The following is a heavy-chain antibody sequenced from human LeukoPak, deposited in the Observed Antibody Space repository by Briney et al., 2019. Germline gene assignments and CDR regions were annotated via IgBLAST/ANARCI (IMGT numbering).Heavy chain of an antibody. V-gene: IGHV1-2*02. CDR3: AGRPDTAIVPIFDY. Sequence: ASVKVSCKASGYTFTGYYMHWVRQAPGQGLEWMGWINPNSGGTNYAQKFQGRVTMTGDTSISTAYMELSRLSSDDTAIYYCAGRPDTAIVPIFDYWGQGTLVAVSS. D-gene: IGHD5-18*01. J-gene: IGHJ4*02. CDR1: GYTFTGYY. CDR2: INPNSGGT.